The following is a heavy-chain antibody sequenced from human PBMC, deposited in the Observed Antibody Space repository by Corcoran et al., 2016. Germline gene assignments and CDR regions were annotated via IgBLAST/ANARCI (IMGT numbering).Heavy chain of an antibody. CDR3: ARGPVGYCSSTSCQNWCDP. Sequence: QVQLQQWGAGLLKPSETLSLTCAVYGGSFSGYYWSWISQPPGKGLEWIGEINHSGSTNYNPSLKSRVTISVDTSKKQFSLKLSSVTAADTAVYYCARGPVGYCSSTSCQNWCDPWGQGTLVTVSS. D-gene: IGHD2-2*01. CDR2: INHSGST. CDR1: GGSFSGYY. J-gene: IGHJ5*02. V-gene: IGHV4-34*01.